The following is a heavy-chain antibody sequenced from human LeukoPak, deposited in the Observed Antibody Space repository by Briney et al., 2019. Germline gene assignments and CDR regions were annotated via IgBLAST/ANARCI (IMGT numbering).Heavy chain of an antibody. J-gene: IGHJ5*02. CDR3: ARDNSVRDEAWWFNP. CDR2: ISPSGGSA. D-gene: IGHD5-24*01. Sequence: APVKVSCKAFGYTFTGYWMHWVRQAPGQGPEWMGVISPSGGSAIYAQKFKGRVTLTRDMSTSTDYLELSSLRSEDTAVYYCARDNSVRDEAWWFNPWGQGTLVTVSS. V-gene: IGHV1-46*01. CDR1: GYTFTGYW.